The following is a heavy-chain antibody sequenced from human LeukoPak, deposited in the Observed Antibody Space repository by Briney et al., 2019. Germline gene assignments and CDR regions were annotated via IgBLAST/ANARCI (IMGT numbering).Heavy chain of an antibody. J-gene: IGHJ4*02. V-gene: IGHV3-30*02. D-gene: IGHD3-16*01. CDR3: AKGGDNFDC. Sequence: DSVKGRFTISRDNSKNTLYLQMNSLRAEDTAVYYCAKGGDNFDCWGQGTLVTVSS.